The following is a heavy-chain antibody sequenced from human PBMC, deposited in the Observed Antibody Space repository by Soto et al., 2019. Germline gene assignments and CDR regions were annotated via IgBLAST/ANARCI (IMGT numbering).Heavy chain of an antibody. D-gene: IGHD4-17*01. CDR3: ARDAWDYGAYVTNYYFDY. J-gene: IGHJ4*02. CDR1: GGSLSSGGYY. Sequence: SETLSLTCTVAGGSLSSGGYYRSRIRQHPGKGLEWIGYIYYSGSTYYNPSLKSRVTISVDTSKNQFSLKLSSVTAADTAVYYCARDAWDYGAYVTNYYFDYWGQGTLVSVSS. V-gene: IGHV4-31*03. CDR2: IYYSGST.